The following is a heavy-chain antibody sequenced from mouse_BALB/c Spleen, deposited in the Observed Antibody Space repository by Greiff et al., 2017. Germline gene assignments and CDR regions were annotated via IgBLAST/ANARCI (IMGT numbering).Heavy chain of an antibody. CDR1: GFTFTDYY. J-gene: IGHJ4*01. Sequence: EVQVVESGGGLVQPGGSLRLSCATSGFTFTDYYMSWVRQPPGKALEWLGFIRNKANGYTTEYSASVKGRFTISRDNSQSILYLQMNTLRAEDSATYYCARDGGNYAGDAMDYWGQGTSVTVSS. V-gene: IGHV7-3*02. D-gene: IGHD2-1*01. CDR2: IRNKANGYTT. CDR3: ARDGGNYAGDAMDY.